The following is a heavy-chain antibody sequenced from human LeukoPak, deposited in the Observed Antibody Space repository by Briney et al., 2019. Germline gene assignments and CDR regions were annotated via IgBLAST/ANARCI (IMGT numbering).Heavy chain of an antibody. Sequence: SETLSLTCTVSGGSISSGDYYWSWIRQPPGKGLEWIGYIYYSGSTYYNPSLKSRVTISVGTSKNQFSLKLSSVTAADTAVYYCARDLSESSGYIVWGQGTMVTVSS. J-gene: IGHJ3*01. D-gene: IGHD3-22*01. CDR2: IYYSGST. CDR1: GGSISSGDYY. CDR3: ARDLSESSGYIV. V-gene: IGHV4-30-4*01.